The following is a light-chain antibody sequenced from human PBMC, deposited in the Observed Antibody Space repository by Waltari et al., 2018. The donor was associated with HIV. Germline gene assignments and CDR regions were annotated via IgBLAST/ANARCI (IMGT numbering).Light chain of an antibody. CDR1: SSHIGGYDY. CDR3: SAYTSISTLAV. Sequence: QSALTQPASVSGSPGQSITISCTGTSSHIGGYDYVSWSQQHPGKAPKLLICGVSSRPSGVSNRFSGSRSGNTASLTISGLQAEDEADYYCSAYTSISTLAVFGGGTKLTVL. V-gene: IGLV2-14*01. J-gene: IGLJ2*01. CDR2: GVS.